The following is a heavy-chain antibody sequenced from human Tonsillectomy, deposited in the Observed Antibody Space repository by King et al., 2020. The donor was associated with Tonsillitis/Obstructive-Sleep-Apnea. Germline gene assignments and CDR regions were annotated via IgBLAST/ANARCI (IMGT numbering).Heavy chain of an antibody. V-gene: IGHV3-21*01. D-gene: IGHD6-13*01. CDR1: GFTFSSYS. Sequence: VQLVESGGGLVKPGGSLRLSCAASGFTFSSYSMNWVRQAPGKGLEWVSSISSSSSYIYYADSVKGRFTISRDNAKNSLYLQMNSLRAEDTVVYYCARDNNAAAGIGCAFDLWGQGTMVTVSS. J-gene: IGHJ3*01. CDR3: ARDNNAAAGIGCAFDL. CDR2: ISSSSSYI.